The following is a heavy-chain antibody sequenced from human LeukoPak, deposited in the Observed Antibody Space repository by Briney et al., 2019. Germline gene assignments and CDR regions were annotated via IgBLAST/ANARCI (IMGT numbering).Heavy chain of an antibody. CDR3: ANIRGG. J-gene: IGHJ4*02. Sequence: PGGSPRLSCAASGFTFNSYWMTWVRQAPGKGLEWVANIKQDGSEKLYVDSVKGRFAISRDNAKNSLYLQMNSLRVEDTAVYYCANIRGGWGQGTLVTVSS. CDR2: IKQDGSEK. V-gene: IGHV3-7*03. D-gene: IGHD3-16*01. CDR1: GFTFNSYW.